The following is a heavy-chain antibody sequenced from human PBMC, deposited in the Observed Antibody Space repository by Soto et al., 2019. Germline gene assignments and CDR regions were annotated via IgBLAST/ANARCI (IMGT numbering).Heavy chain of an antibody. D-gene: IGHD3-16*01. J-gene: IGHJ5*02. Sequence: SETLSLTCTVSGGSISSYYWSWIRQPPGKGLEWIGYIYYSGSTNYNPSLKSRVTISVDTSKNQFSLKLSSVTAADTAVYYCARLLRLQDNCFDPWGQGTLVTVSS. CDR1: GGSISSYY. V-gene: IGHV4-59*08. CDR2: IYYSGST. CDR3: ARLLRLQDNCFDP.